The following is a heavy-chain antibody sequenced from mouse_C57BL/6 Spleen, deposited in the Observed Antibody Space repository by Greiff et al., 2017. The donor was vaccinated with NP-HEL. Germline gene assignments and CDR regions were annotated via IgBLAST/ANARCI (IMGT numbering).Heavy chain of an antibody. CDR1: GYTFTDYY. CDR2: INPNNGGT. Sequence: EVQLQQSGPELVKPGASVKISCKASGYTFTDYYMNWVKQSHGKSLEWIGDINPNNGGTSYNQKFKGKATLTVDKSSSTAYMELRSLTSEDSAVYYCARSYDSGGDYWGQGTTLTVSS. CDR3: ARSYDSGGDY. D-gene: IGHD2-4*01. J-gene: IGHJ2*01. V-gene: IGHV1-26*01.